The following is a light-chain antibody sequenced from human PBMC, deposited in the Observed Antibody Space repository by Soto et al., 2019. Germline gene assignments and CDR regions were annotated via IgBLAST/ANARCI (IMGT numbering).Light chain of an antibody. V-gene: IGKV3-11*01. CDR2: DAS. CDR1: QSVSSY. CDR3: QQRSTWLFT. Sequence: EIVLTQSPATLSLSPGERATLSCRASQSVSSYLAWYQQKPGQAPRLLIYDASNRATGIPARFSGSGSGTDFTITISSLKPEDFAVYYCQQRSTWLFTFGPGTKVDIK. J-gene: IGKJ3*01.